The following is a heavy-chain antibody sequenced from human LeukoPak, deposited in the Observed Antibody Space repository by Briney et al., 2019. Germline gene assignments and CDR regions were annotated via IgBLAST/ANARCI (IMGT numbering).Heavy chain of an antibody. CDR2: IRGKANNYAT. D-gene: IGHD5-24*01. V-gene: IGHV3-73*01. Sequence: PGGSLRLSCAASGFIFSGSAIHWVRQASGKGLEWVGRIRGKANNYATTYAASVKGRFTISRDDSKNTAYLQVNSLKTEDTAVYYCTRQIGDGYNLIDYWGQGTLVTVSS. J-gene: IGHJ4*02. CDR1: GFIFSGSA. CDR3: TRQIGDGYNLIDY.